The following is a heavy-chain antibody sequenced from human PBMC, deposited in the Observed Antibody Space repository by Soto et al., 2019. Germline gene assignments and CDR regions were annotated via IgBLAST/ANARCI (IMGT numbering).Heavy chain of an antibody. CDR3: ARALSTIFGVVRNWFDP. CDR2: IYYSGST. CDR1: GGSISSGGYY. J-gene: IGHJ5*02. D-gene: IGHD3-3*01. V-gene: IGHV4-31*03. Sequence: SETLSLTCTVSGGSISSGGYYWSWIRQHPGKGLEWIGYIYYSGSTYYNPSLKSRVTISVDTSKNQFSLKLSSVTAADTAVYYCARALSTIFGVVRNWFDPWGQGTLVTVSS.